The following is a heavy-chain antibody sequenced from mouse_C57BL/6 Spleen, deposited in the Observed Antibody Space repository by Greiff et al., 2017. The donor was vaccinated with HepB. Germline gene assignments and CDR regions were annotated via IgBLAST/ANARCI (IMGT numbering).Heavy chain of an antibody. CDR1: GYAFSSSW. Sequence: QVQLQQSGPELVKPGASVKISCKASGYAFSSSWMNWVKQRPGKGLEWIGRIYPGDGDTNYNGKFKGKATLTADKSSSTAYMQLSRLTSADSAVYFCARESGSSPYYYAMDYWGQGTSVTVSS. J-gene: IGHJ4*01. D-gene: IGHD1-1*01. CDR3: ARESGSSPYYYAMDY. V-gene: IGHV1-82*01. CDR2: IYPGDGDT.